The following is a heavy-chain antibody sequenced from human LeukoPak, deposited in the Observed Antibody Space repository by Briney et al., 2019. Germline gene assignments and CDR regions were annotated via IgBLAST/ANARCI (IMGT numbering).Heavy chain of an antibody. Sequence: GGSLRLSCVASGFTFSNYNMNWVRQAPGKGLEWVSSISSSSTYIYYADSVKGRFTISRDNAKNSLYLQMNSLRAEDTAVYYCARGPVTPIQNWFDPWGQGTLVIVSA. CDR2: ISSSSTYI. CDR1: GFTFSNYN. D-gene: IGHD4-17*01. CDR3: ARGPVTPIQNWFDP. V-gene: IGHV3-21*01. J-gene: IGHJ5*02.